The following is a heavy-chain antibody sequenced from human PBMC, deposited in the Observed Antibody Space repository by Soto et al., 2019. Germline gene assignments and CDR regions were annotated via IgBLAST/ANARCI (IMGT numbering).Heavy chain of an antibody. D-gene: IGHD5-12*01. CDR1: EGSINSFC. Sequence: SETLGVACTVSEGSINSFCWRWVRQPAGRGLDWIGRIFSSGSNIFNPSLESRVAMSVDTSRNHFSLNLSSVTAADMAVYYCAREGSYSAYNFAHGIQLWSFDFWGQGAMVTVSS. V-gene: IGHV4-4*07. J-gene: IGHJ4*02. CDR3: AREGSYSAYNFAHGIQLWSFDF. CDR2: IFSSGSN.